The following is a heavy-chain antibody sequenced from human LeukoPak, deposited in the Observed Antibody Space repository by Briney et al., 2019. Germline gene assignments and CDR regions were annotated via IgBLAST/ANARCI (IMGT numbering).Heavy chain of an antibody. CDR3: SRGSVESKTGDY. Sequence: PSETLSLACAIYGGSFSHYYWSWIRQPPGKGLEWVGEIHPSGSTSYNPSLESRVSISKDTSKNQFSLKLTSVTAADTAVYYCSRGSVESKTGDYWGQGTLVTVSS. J-gene: IGHJ4*02. V-gene: IGHV4-34*01. D-gene: IGHD6-25*01. CDR2: IHPSGST. CDR1: GGSFSHYY.